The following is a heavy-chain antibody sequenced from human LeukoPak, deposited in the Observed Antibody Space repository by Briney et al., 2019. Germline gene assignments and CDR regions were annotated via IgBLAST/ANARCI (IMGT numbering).Heavy chain of an antibody. CDR2: IYRRGST. CDR3: ASLYCSAGSGFVDY. D-gene: IGHD6-25*01. J-gene: IGHJ4*02. Sequence: PGGSLRLSCAVAGFAISDNYMSWVRQAPEKGLEWVSVIYRRGSTSYTDSVKGRFTISRDNSKNTVYLQMNSLRAEDTAVYYCASLYCSAGSGFVDYWGQGTLVSVSA. CDR1: GFAISDNY. V-gene: IGHV3-53*01.